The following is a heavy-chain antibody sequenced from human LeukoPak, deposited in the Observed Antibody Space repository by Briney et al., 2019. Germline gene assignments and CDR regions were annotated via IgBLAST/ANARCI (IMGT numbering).Heavy chain of an antibody. Sequence: GGSLRLSCAASEFTFSGFIIHWVRQAPGKGLEWIGRVTSKTNSYATAYAASVKGRFTVSRDDSKKTAYLQMNSLKTEDTAVYYCAAGITLVRGGTFDIWGQGTMVIVSS. CDR2: VTSKTNSYAT. CDR1: EFTFSGFI. J-gene: IGHJ3*02. V-gene: IGHV3-73*01. CDR3: AAGITLVRGGTFDI. D-gene: IGHD3-10*01.